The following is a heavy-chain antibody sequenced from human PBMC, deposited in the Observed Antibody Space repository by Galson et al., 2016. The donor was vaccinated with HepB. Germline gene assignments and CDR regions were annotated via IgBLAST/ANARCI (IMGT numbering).Heavy chain of an antibody. D-gene: IGHD5-24*01. J-gene: IGHJ4*02. CDR2: IESYSKII. CDR3: ARDGPNYNYDF. Sequence: SLRLSCAASGFTFKKYGFNWVRLTPGKGLEWLSYIESYSKIIRYTESVRGRFTVPRDNAKNSVYLQLSGLRVEDTAIYYCARDGPNYNYDFWGQGTLVTVSS. CDR1: GFTFKKYG. V-gene: IGHV3-48*04.